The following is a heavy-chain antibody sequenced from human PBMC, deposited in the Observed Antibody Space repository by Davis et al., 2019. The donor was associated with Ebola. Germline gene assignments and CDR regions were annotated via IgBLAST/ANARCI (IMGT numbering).Heavy chain of an antibody. V-gene: IGHV3-53*01. CDR1: GFTVSSNY. D-gene: IGHD6-19*01. J-gene: IGHJ4*02. CDR3: AKSPGWSYYFDY. Sequence: GESLKISCAASGFTVSSNYMSWVRQAPGKGLEWVSVFYSGGSTYYAGSAKGRFTISRDNSKNTLYLQMNSLRAEDTAVYYCAKSPGWSYYFDYWGQGTLVTVSS. CDR2: FYSGGST.